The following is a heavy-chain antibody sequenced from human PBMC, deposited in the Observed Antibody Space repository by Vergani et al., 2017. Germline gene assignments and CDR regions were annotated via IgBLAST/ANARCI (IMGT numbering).Heavy chain of an antibody. D-gene: IGHD1-1*01. CDR3: ERGVGRLDY. CDR2: IYTSGST. J-gene: IGHJ4*02. V-gene: IGHV4-4*07. CDR1: GDSISNYY. Sequence: QLQLQESGPGLVKPSETLSLTCTVSGDSISNYYWTWIRQPAGKGLHGIGHIYTSGSTNYNPSLKSRVTMSVDTSKNQFSLKMTSVTAAATAVYYCERGVGRLDYWGQGTLVTVSS.